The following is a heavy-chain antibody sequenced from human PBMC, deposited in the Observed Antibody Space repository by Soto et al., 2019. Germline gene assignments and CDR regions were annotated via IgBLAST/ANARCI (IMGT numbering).Heavy chain of an antibody. CDR2: INPNSGGT. CDR3: ARDGSLDIVATMFDY. Sequence: QVQLVQSGAEVNKPGASVKVSCKASGYTFTGYYMHWVRQAPGQGLEWMGWINPNSGGTNYAQKFQGWVTMTRDTSISTAYMELSRLRSDDTAVYYCARDGSLDIVATMFDYWGQGTLVTVSS. J-gene: IGHJ4*02. V-gene: IGHV1-2*04. CDR1: GYTFTGYY. D-gene: IGHD5-12*01.